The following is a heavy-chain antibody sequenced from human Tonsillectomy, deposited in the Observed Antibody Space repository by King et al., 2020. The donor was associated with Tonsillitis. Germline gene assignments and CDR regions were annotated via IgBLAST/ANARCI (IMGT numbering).Heavy chain of an antibody. D-gene: IGHD2-21*01. CDR1: GYTFSGCY. V-gene: IGHV1-2*02. Sequence: QLVQSGTEVKRPGASVKVSCQASGYTFSGCYIHWVRQAPGQGLEWMGWINPHNGLTKYAQKFQDRVTMTRDTSADTANMVLTRLGSDDTAVYYCARETIFDGESMSSFDLWGQGTLVTVS. CDR3: ARETIFDGESMSSFDL. CDR2: INPHNGLT. J-gene: IGHJ5*02.